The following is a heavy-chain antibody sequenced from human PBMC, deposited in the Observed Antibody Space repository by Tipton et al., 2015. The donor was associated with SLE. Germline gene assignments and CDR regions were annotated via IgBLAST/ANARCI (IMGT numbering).Heavy chain of an antibody. J-gene: IGHJ4*02. V-gene: IGHV4-30-2*01. CDR1: GGSMNSGGYS. CDR2: ILQSGRT. Sequence: LRLSCAVSGGSMNSGGYSWNWIRQPPGKDLEWIGYILQSGRTYYNPTLKSRVPISVDRSRNEFSLELRSVTAADTAVYYCARDPGPYFDYWGQGTLVTVSS. CDR3: ARDPGPYFDY.